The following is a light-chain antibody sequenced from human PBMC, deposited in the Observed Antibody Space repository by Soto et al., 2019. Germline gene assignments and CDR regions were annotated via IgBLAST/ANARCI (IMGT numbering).Light chain of an antibody. CDR2: GAS. Sequence: DIVMTQSPATLSVSPGDRATLSCRASQSVSSNLAWYQQKPGQAPRLLIYGASNRATGIPDRFSGSGSGTDFTLTISRLDPEYFAVYYCQQYGSSGTFGQGTKVDIK. CDR1: QSVSSN. CDR3: QQYGSSGT. V-gene: IGKV3-20*01. J-gene: IGKJ1*01.